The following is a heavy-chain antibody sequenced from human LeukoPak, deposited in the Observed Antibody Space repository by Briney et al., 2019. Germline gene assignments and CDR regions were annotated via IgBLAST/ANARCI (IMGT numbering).Heavy chain of an antibody. Sequence: SETLSLTCTVSGDSISRYSWSCIRQPPGKGLEWVGYIYHSGSTYYNPSLKSRVTISVGKSKNQFSLKLSSVTAADTAVYYCARDRWWDRVSYFDYWGQGTLVTVSS. CDR1: GDSISRYS. D-gene: IGHD2-15*01. CDR2: IYHSGST. J-gene: IGHJ4*02. CDR3: ARDRWWDRVSYFDY. V-gene: IGHV4-59*12.